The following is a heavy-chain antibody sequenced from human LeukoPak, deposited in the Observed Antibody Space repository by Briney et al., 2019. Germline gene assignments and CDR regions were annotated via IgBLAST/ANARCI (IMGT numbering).Heavy chain of an antibody. CDR1: GFIFSSYE. V-gene: IGHV3-48*03. Sequence: GGSLRLSCAASGFIFSSYEMNWVRQAPGKGLKWVSYISSSGSTVYYADSVEARFTISRDNAKNSLYLQMNSLRVEDTAVYYCARVVSAWSPGYFDYWGQGALVTVSP. CDR3: ARVVSAWSPGYFDY. J-gene: IGHJ4*02. D-gene: IGHD6-19*01. CDR2: ISSSGSTV.